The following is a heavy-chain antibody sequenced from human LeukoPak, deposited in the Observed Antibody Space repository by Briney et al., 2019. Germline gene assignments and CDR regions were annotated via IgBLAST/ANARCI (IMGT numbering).Heavy chain of an antibody. V-gene: IGHV1-69*04. CDR3: ARDHPGSAAFDI. CDR1: GGTFSSYA. Sequence: EASVKVSCKASGGTFSSYAISWVRQAPGQGLERMGRIIPILGIANYAQKFQGRVTITADKSTSTAYMELSSLRSEDTAVYYCARDHPGSAAFDIWGQGTMVTVSS. D-gene: IGHD3-10*01. J-gene: IGHJ3*02. CDR2: IIPILGIA.